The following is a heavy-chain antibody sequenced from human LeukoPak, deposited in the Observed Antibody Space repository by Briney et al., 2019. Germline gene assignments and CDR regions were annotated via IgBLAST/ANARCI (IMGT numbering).Heavy chain of an antibody. Sequence: ASVKVSCKTSGYTFSNYGVSWVRQAPGQGLEWMGWISAYNNNTNYAQKFQGRLTMTTDTSTSTAYMELRSLRSEDTAVYYCARDGSGYSSSWYVYWGQGTLVTVSS. CDR1: GYTFSNYG. CDR2: ISAYNNNT. CDR3: ARDGSGYSSSWYVY. V-gene: IGHV1-18*01. J-gene: IGHJ4*02. D-gene: IGHD6-13*01.